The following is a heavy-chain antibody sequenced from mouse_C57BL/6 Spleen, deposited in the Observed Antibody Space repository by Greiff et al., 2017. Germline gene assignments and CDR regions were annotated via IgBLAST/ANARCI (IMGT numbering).Heavy chain of an antibody. Sequence: VQLQQSGPELVKPGASVKIPCKASGYTFTDYNMDWVKQSHGKSLEWIGDINPNNGGTIYNQKFKGKATLTVDKSSSTAYMELRSLTSEDTAVYYCARRAGSSYGYAMDYWGQGTSVTVSS. CDR1: GYTFTDYN. V-gene: IGHV1-18*01. D-gene: IGHD1-1*01. J-gene: IGHJ4*01. CDR2: INPNNGGT. CDR3: ARRAGSSYGYAMDY.